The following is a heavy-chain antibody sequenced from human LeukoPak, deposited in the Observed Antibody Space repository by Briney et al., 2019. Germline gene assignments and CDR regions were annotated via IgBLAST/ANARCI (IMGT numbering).Heavy chain of an antibody. CDR2: IYYSGST. Sequence: SETLSLTCTVSGGSISSSSYYWGWIRQPPGKGLEWIGSIYYSGSTYYNPSLKSRVTISVDTSKNQFSLKLSSMTAADTAVYYCASDKGYSNNYFDYWGQGTLVTVSS. J-gene: IGHJ4*02. D-gene: IGHD6-13*01. CDR3: ASDKGYSNNYFDY. CDR1: GGSISSSSYY. V-gene: IGHV4-39*02.